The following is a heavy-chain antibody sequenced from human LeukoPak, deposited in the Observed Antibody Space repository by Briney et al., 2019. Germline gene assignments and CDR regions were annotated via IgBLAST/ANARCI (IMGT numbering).Heavy chain of an antibody. CDR3: ARDRGYSYIDY. CDR1: GFPFTNYP. CDR2: ISYDGSAK. V-gene: IGHV3-30*04. Sequence: PGGSLRLFCAASGFPFTNYPMYWVRQALGKGLEWVATISYDGSAKYYADSLKGRFTISRDDSKNTLYLQMNSLRVEDTAVYYCARDRGYSYIDYWGQGTLVTVSP. J-gene: IGHJ4*02. D-gene: IGHD5-18*01.